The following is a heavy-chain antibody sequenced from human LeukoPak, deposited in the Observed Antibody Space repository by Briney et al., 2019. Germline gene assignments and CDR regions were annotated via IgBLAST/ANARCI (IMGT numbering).Heavy chain of an antibody. CDR1: GYTFTGYY. J-gene: IGHJ6*03. V-gene: IGHV1-2*02. CDR2: INPDSGGT. D-gene: IGHD2-15*01. CDR3: ARARGGVVATGLRDYYYYYMDV. Sequence: ASVKVSCKASGYTFTGYYMHWVRQAPGQGLEWMGWINPDSGGTNYAQEFQGRVTMTRDTSISTAYMELSRLRSDDTAVYYCARARGGVVATGLRDYYYYYMDVWGKGTTVTISS.